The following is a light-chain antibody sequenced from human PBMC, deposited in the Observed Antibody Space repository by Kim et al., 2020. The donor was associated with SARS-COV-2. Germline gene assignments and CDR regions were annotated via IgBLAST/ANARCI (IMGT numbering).Light chain of an antibody. Sequence: SPGGRASLSCRASQKIASRYSAWYQQRPGQAPRLLMSGASSRATGVPDRFSGSGSGTDFTLTITRLEPEDFAVYYCQQYGDSLSLTFGGGTKLEI. CDR3: QQYGDSLSLT. CDR2: GAS. J-gene: IGKJ4*01. V-gene: IGKV3-20*01. CDR1: QKIASRY.